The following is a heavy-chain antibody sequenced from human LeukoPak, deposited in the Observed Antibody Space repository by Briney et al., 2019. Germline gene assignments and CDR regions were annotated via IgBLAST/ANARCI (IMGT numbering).Heavy chain of an antibody. Sequence: GGSLRLSCAASGFTFSSYAMSWVRQAPGKGLEWVSVISGSGGSTYYADSVKGRFTTSRDNSKNTLYLQMNSLRAEDTAVYYCAKHRMVRGVITDYYFDYWGQGTLVTVSS. D-gene: IGHD3-10*01. J-gene: IGHJ4*02. V-gene: IGHV3-23*01. CDR3: AKHRMVRGVITDYYFDY. CDR1: GFTFSSYA. CDR2: ISGSGGST.